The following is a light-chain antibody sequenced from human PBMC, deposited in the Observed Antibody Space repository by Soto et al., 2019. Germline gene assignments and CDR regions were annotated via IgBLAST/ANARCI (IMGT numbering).Light chain of an antibody. J-gene: IGKJ2*01. CDR1: QGISSY. CDR2: AAS. CDR3: QQSYSTPHT. V-gene: IGKV1-8*01. Sequence: AIRMTQSPSSLSASTGDRVTITCRASQGISSYLAWYQQKPGKAPKLLTYAASTLQSGVPSRFSGSGSGTDFTLAISSLQPEDFATYYCQQSYSTPHTFGQGTKVDIK.